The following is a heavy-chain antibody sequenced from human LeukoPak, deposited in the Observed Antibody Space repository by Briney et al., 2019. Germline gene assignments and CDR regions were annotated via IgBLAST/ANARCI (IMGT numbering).Heavy chain of an antibody. CDR3: ARGRSTYYLDY. J-gene: IGHJ4*02. D-gene: IGHD1-1*01. CDR1: GSTFSSYA. Sequence: GRSLRLSCAASGSTFSSYAMHWVRQAPGKGMEWVAVISYDGSSKYYADSVKGLFTISRDNSKNTLCLQMNSLRAEDTAVYYCARGRSTYYLDYWGQETLLTVSS. V-gene: IGHV3-30-3*01. CDR2: ISYDGSSK.